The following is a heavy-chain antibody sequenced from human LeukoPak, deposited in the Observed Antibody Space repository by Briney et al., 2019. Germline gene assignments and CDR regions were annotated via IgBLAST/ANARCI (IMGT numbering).Heavy chain of an antibody. CDR1: GFTFSSYS. Sequence: GGSLRLSCAASGFTFSSYSMNWVGQAPGKGLEWVSSISSSSSYIYYADSVKGRFTISRDNAKNSLYLQMNSLRAEDTAVYNCANSQSTWYYYMDVWGKGTTVTISS. D-gene: IGHD5/OR15-5a*01. CDR2: ISSSSSYI. CDR3: ANSQSTWYYYMDV. J-gene: IGHJ6*03. V-gene: IGHV3-21*04.